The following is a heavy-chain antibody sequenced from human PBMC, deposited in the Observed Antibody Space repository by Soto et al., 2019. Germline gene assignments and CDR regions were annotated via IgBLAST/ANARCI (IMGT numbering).Heavy chain of an antibody. CDR1: GYSFTSYW. CDR3: GGYSGSIAADDHYYYYGMDV. D-gene: IGHD6-13*01. V-gene: IGHV5-51*01. CDR2: IYPGDSDT. Sequence: GESLKISCKGSGYSFTSYWIGWVRQMPGKGLEWMGIIYPGDSDTRYSPSFQGQVTISADKSISTAYLQWSSLKASDTAMYYCGGYSGSIAADDHYYYYGMDVWGQGTTVTVSS. J-gene: IGHJ6*02.